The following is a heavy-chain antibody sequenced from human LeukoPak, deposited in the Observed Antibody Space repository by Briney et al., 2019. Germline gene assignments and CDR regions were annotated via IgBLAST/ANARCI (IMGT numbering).Heavy chain of an antibody. Sequence: PGGSLRLSCAASGFTLGGYWMSWVRQAPGKGLEWVATLKNDGREKFYVDSVKGRFTISRDNVKNSLSLQMDSLSAEDTAVYYCTTDDSTFWGQGTQVTVSS. J-gene: IGHJ4*02. D-gene: IGHD3-22*01. CDR1: GFTLGGYW. V-gene: IGHV3-7*01. CDR2: LKNDGREK. CDR3: TTDDSTF.